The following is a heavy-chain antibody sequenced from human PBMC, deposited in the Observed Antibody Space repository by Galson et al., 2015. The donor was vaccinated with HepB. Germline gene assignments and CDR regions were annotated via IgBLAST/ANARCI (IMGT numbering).Heavy chain of an antibody. D-gene: IGHD6-13*01. CDR3: LRRGDLSGYSSS. Sequence: SLRLSCAASGFTFSGSAIHWVRQASGKGPEWVGRIRSKASDYATAYAASLKGRFTISRDDSKNTAYLNMNSLKTEDTAVYYCLRRGDLSGYSSSWGQGTLVTVSS. CDR2: IRSKASDYAT. CDR1: GFTFSGSA. J-gene: IGHJ4*02. V-gene: IGHV3-73*01.